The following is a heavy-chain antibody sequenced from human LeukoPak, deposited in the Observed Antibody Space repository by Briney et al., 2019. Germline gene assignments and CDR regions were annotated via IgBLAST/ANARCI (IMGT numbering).Heavy chain of an antibody. CDR3: ARDNGYYGSGSYSFDY. CDR2: IIPIFGTA. CDR1: GGTFSSYA. D-gene: IGHD3-10*01. J-gene: IGHJ4*02. Sequence: ASVKVSCKASGGTFSSYAISWVRQAPGQGLEWMGGIIPIFGTANYAQKFQGRVTITADESTSTAYMELSRLRSEDTAVYYCARDNGYYGSGSYSFDYWGQGTLVTVSS. V-gene: IGHV1-69*13.